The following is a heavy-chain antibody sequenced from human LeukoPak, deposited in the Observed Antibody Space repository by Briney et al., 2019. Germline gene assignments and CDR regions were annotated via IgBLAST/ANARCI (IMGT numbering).Heavy chain of an antibody. D-gene: IGHD3-22*01. CDR1: GGTFSSYA. J-gene: IGHJ4*02. Sequence: SVKVSCKASGGTFSSYAISGVRQAPGQGLEWMGRIIPILGIANYAQKFQGRVTITADKSTSTAYMELSSLRSEDKAVEYCARGDYLYNSGYSPREYWGQGTLGNVFS. CDR2: IIPILGIA. CDR3: ARGDYLYNSGYSPREY. V-gene: IGHV1-69*04.